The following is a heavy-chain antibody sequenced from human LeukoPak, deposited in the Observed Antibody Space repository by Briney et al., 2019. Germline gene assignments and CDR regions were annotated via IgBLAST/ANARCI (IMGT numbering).Heavy chain of an antibody. D-gene: IGHD3-22*01. CDR2: IIPIFGTA. CDR1: GGTFSSYA. J-gene: IGHJ4*02. Sequence: SVKVSCKASGGTFSSYAISWVRQAPGQGLEWMGGIIPIFGTANYAQKFQGRVTITTDESTSTAYMELSSLRSEDTAVYYCARGSYYYDSSGYYHIEGFDYWGQGTLVTVSS. V-gene: IGHV1-69*05. CDR3: ARGSYYYDSSGYYHIEGFDY.